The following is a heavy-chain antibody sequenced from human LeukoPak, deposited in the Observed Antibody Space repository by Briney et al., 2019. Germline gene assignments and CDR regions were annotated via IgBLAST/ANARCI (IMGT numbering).Heavy chain of an antibody. J-gene: IGHJ4*02. CDR3: ARLPFWSGYYTKGY. CDR1: GFTFSSYW. Sequence: GGSLRLSCVASGFTFSSYWMSWVRQAPGKGLEWVANIKQDGSEKYYVDSVKGRFTISRDNAKNSLYLQMNSLRAEDTAVYYCARLPFWSGYYTKGYWGQGTLVTVSS. D-gene: IGHD3-3*01. V-gene: IGHV3-7*01. CDR2: IKQDGSEK.